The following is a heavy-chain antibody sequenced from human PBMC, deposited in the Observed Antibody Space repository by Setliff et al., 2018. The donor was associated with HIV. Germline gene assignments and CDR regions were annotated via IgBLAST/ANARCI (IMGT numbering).Heavy chain of an antibody. D-gene: IGHD6-19*01. CDR1: GFNFNNAW. CDR2: IKSKTDGGTT. Sequence: GGSLRLSCAASGFNFNNAWMSWVRQAPGKGLEWVGLIKSKTDGGTTDYAAPVKDRFTISRDDSKNTLYLQMNSLKSEDTAVYYCATVAHSSALDYWGQGTLVTVSS. J-gene: IGHJ4*02. V-gene: IGHV3-15*01. CDR3: ATVAHSSALDY.